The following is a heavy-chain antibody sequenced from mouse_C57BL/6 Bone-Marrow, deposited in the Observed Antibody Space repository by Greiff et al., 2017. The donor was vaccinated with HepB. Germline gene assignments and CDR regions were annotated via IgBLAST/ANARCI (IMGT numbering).Heavy chain of an antibody. V-gene: IGHV1-69*01. D-gene: IGHD1-1*01. J-gene: IGHJ1*03. CDR3: ARLRGYGSSLWYFDV. CDR2: IDPSDSYT. Sequence: QVQLQQPGAELVMPGASVKLSCKASGYTFTSYWMHWVKQRPGQGLEWIGEIDPSDSYTNYNQKFKGKSTLTVDKSSSTAYMQLSSLTSEDSAVYYCARLRGYGSSLWYFDVWGTGTTVTVSS. CDR1: GYTFTSYW.